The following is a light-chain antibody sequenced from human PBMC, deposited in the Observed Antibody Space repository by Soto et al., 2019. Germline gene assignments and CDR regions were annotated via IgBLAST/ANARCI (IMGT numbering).Light chain of an antibody. V-gene: IGKV3-11*01. CDR3: QQRSDSIT. Sequence: EIVFTQYPDTLSLSPGERYTLSRWASHSVTTHLAWFQQRPGQTPRLLIYDESTRAPGIPARFSGRGSGADFTLTISSLEPEDFAVYYCQQRSDSITVGQGTRLEIK. CDR1: HSVTTH. CDR2: DES. J-gene: IGKJ5*01.